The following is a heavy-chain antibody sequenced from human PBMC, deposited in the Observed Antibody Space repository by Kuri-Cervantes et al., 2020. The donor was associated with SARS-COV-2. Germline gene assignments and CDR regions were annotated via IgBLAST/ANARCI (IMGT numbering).Heavy chain of an antibody. J-gene: IGHJ3*02. CDR2: ISYDGSNK. D-gene: IGHD3-22*01. CDR1: GFTFSSYG. V-gene: IGHV3-30*18. CDR3: AKDLITMIVVVTYGGFDI. Sequence: LSLTCAASGFTFSSYGMHWVRQAPGKGLEWVAVISYDGSNKYYADSVKGRFTISRDNSKNTLYLQMNSLRAEDTAVYYCAKDLITMIVVVTYGGFDIWGQGTMVTGSS.